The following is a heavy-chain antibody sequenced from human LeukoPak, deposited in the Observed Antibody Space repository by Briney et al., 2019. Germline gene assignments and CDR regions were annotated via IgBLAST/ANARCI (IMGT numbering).Heavy chain of an antibody. CDR2: INPNSGGT. V-gene: IGHV1-2*02. CDR1: GYTFTGYY. D-gene: IGHD6-13*01. CDR3: ARGQQNRYYYYMDV. J-gene: IGHJ6*03. Sequence: ASVKVSCKASGYTFTGYYMHWVRQAPGQGLEWMGWINPNSGGTNYAQKFQGRVTMTRDTSISTAYMELSRLRSDDTAVYYCARGQQNRYYYYMDVWGKGTTVTVSS.